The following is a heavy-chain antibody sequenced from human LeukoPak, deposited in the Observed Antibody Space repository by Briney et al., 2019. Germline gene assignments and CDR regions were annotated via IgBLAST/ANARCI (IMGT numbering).Heavy chain of an antibody. D-gene: IGHD6-13*01. CDR1: GYTFTGYY. CDR2: INPNSGGT. V-gene: IGHV1-2*02. J-gene: IGHJ4*02. CDR3: ATFPGIAAAGPFDY. Sequence: ASVEVSCKASGYTFTGYYMHWVRQAPGQGLEWMGWINPNSGGTNYAQKFQGRVTMTRDTSISTAYMELSRLRSDDTAVYYCATFPGIAAAGPFDYWGQGTLVTVSS.